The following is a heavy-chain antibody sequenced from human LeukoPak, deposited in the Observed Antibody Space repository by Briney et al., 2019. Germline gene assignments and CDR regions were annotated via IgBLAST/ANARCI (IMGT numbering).Heavy chain of an antibody. CDR3: ARVNQGNWFEY. CDR2: ISGGGGST. D-gene: IGHD1-14*01. V-gene: IGHV3-74*01. J-gene: IGHJ4*02. CDR1: GLSLSRHW. Sequence: GGSLRLSRVASGLSLSRHWMHWLRLVPGKGLVWVSRISGGGGSTAYADSVRGRFTISRDNARNTLYLQMTSLRAEVTAVYYCARVNQGNWFEYWGKGALVTVSS.